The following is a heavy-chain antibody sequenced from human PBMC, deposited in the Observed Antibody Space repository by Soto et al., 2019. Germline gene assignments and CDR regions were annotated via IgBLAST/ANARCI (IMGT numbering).Heavy chain of an antibody. CDR1: GFTFSSYG. J-gene: IGHJ4*02. D-gene: IGHD3-16*02. V-gene: IGHV3-30*18. CDR3: AKDQIGYYDYIWGSYRFGSAVDY. CDR2: ISYDGSNK. Sequence: QVQLVESGGGVVQPGRSLRLSCAASGFTFSSYGMHWVRQAPGKGLEWVAVISYDGSNKYYADSVKGRFTISRDNSKNTLYLQMNSLRAEDTAVYYCAKDQIGYYDYIWGSYRFGSAVDYWGQGTLVTVSS.